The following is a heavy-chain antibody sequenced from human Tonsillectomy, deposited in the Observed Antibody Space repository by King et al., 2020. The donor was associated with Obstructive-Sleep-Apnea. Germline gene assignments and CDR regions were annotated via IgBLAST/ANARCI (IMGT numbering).Heavy chain of an antibody. J-gene: IGHJ3*02. Sequence: QLVQSGGGLVQPGGSLRLSCAASGFTFGSYWMTWVRQAPGRGLEWVANIRQDESQKYYVDFVKGRFTISRDNAKNSLYLQMNSLRADDTAVYYCARDRSYETTGYYYDVFDMWGQGTMVTVSS. CDR1: GFTFGSYW. V-gene: IGHV3-7*03. D-gene: IGHD3-22*01. CDR2: IRQDESQK. CDR3: ARDRSYETTGYYYDVFDM.